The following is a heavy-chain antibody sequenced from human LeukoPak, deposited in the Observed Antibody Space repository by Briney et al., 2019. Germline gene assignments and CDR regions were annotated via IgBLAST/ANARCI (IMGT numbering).Heavy chain of an antibody. CDR2: ISSSSSYI. CDR1: GFTFSSYS. D-gene: IGHD3-9*01. CDR3: ARDRYDILTGYPELYYFDY. J-gene: IGHJ4*02. Sequence: GVSLRLYCAASGFTFSSYSMNWVRQARGKGLEWVSSISSSSSYIYYADSVKGRFTISRDNAKNSLYLQMNSLRAEDTAVYYCARDRYDILTGYPELYYFDYWGQGTLVTVSS. V-gene: IGHV3-21*01.